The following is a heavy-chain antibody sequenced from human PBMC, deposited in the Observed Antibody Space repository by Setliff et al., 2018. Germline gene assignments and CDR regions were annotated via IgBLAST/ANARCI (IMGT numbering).Heavy chain of an antibody. J-gene: IGHJ4*02. Sequence: PSETLSLTCTVSGGSISNYYWSWIRQPAGKGLEWIGRIYTSGSTNYNPSLKSRVTMSVDTSKNQFSLKLSSVTAADTAVYYCARKGISALSGAFDMWGQGALVTVSS. CDR2: IYTSGST. V-gene: IGHV4-4*07. CDR1: GGSISNYY. D-gene: IGHD2-15*01. CDR3: ARKGISALSGAFDM.